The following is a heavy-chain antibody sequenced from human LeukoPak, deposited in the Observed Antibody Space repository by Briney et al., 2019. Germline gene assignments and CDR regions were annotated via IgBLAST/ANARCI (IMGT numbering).Heavy chain of an antibody. CDR2: IHYSGST. D-gene: IGHD3-10*01. Sequence: SETLPLTCTVSGASISSGDYYWSWIRQPPGKGLEYLGYIHYSGSTYYNPSLKSRVTISVDTSKNQFSLTLSSVTAADTAVYYCARERSGSYYENFDYWGQGTLVTVSS. V-gene: IGHV4-30-4*01. CDR1: GASISSGDYY. CDR3: ARERSGSYYENFDY. J-gene: IGHJ4*02.